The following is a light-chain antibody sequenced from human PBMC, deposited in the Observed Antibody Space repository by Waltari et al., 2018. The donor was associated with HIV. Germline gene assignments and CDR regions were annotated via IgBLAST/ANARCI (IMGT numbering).Light chain of an antibody. Sequence: QSVLTQPPSVSGAPGQRVTLSCTGSSSNIGAGYHVHWYKQLPGTAPKLLIYGNSNRPSGVPDRFSGSKSGTSASLAITGLQAEDEADYHCQSHDSSLSGYVFGTGTKVTVL. V-gene: IGLV1-40*01. CDR1: SSNIGAGYH. J-gene: IGLJ1*01. CDR2: GNS. CDR3: QSHDSSLSGYV.